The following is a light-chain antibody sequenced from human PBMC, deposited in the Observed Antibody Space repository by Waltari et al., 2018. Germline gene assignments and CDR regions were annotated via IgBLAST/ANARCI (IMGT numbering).Light chain of an antibody. Sequence: IVLTQSPGTLSLSPGERATLSCRASQSVSRSLAWYQQKPGQAPKLLIYGASTRATGIPDRFTDSGSGTDFSLTISSLEPEDFAIYFCQHYVRLPATFGQGTKVEIK. CDR2: GAS. V-gene: IGKV3-20*01. J-gene: IGKJ1*01. CDR1: QSVSRS. CDR3: QHYVRLPAT.